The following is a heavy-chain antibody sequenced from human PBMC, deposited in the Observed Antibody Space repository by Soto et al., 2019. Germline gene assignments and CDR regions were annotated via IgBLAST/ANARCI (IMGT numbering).Heavy chain of an antibody. D-gene: IGHD6-19*01. V-gene: IGHV3-7*05. Sequence: GGSLRLSCAASGFTFSSYWMSWVRQAPGKGLEWVANIKQDGSEKYYVDSVKGRFTISRDNVKNSLYLQMNSLRAEDTAVYYCARDGPLVGWVDYYYYYYGMDVWGQGTTVTVSS. CDR1: GFTFSSYW. CDR3: ARDGPLVGWVDYYYYYYGMDV. CDR2: IKQDGSEK. J-gene: IGHJ6*02.